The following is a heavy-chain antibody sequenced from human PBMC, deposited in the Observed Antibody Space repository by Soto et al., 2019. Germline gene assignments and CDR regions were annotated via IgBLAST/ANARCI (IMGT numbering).Heavy chain of an antibody. Sequence: ASVKVSCKASGYTFTSYYMHWVRQAPGQGLEWMGIINPSGGSTSYAQKFQGRFTISRDNAKNSVILQMAGLRVDDTGVYFCAVGAADLTSPYGMDVWGRGTTVTVSS. J-gene: IGHJ6*02. CDR3: AVGAADLTSPYGMDV. V-gene: IGHV1-46*01. CDR1: GYTFTSYY. CDR2: INPSGGST. D-gene: IGHD1-26*01.